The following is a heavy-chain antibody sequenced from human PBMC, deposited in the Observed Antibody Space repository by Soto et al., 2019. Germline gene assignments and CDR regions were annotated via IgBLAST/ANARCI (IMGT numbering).Heavy chain of an antibody. Sequence: PSETLSLTCTVSGGSISSYYWSWIRQPPGKGLEWIGYIYYSGSTNYNPSLKSRVTISVDTSKNQFSLKLSSVTAADTAVYYCARDGRGYSYGPLMDVWGKGTTVTVSS. CDR3: ARDGRGYSYGPLMDV. CDR1: GGSISSYY. V-gene: IGHV4-59*01. D-gene: IGHD5-18*01. J-gene: IGHJ6*03. CDR2: IYYSGST.